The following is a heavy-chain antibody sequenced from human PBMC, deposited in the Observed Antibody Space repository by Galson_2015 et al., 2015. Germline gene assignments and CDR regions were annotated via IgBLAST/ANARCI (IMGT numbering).Heavy chain of an antibody. J-gene: IGHJ4*02. D-gene: IGHD3-10*01. V-gene: IGHV3-21*01. CDR2: ISSSSSYI. CDR1: GFTFSSYS. CDR3: ARDAMVRGVIRRYFDY. Sequence: LRLSCAASGFTFSSYSMNWVRQAPGKGLEWVSSISSSSSYIYYADSVKGRFTISRDNAKNSLYLQMNSLRAEDTAVYYCARDAMVRGVIRRYFDYWGQGTLVTVSS.